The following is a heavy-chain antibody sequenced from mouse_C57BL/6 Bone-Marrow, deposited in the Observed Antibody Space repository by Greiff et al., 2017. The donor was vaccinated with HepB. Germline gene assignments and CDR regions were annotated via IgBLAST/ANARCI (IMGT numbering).Heavy chain of an antibody. V-gene: IGHV6-3*01. J-gene: IGHJ3*01. CDR3: TAPIYYDYDEGFAY. CDR2: IILKSDNYAT. D-gene: IGHD2-4*01. CDR1: GFTFSNYW. Sequence: DVQLQESGGGLVQPGGSMKLSCVASGFTFSNYWMNWVRQSPEKGLEWVAQIILKSDNYATHYAESVKGRFTISRDDSKSSVYLQMNNLRAEDTGIYYCTAPIYYDYDEGFAYWGQGTLVTVSA.